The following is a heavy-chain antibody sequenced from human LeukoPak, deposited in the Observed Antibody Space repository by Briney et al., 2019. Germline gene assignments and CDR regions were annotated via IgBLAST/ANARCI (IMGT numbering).Heavy chain of an antibody. CDR2: MNPKSGGT. D-gene: IGHD6-19*01. CDR1: GYMLTGYY. J-gene: IGHJ6*03. CDR3: AQVVAVTGAPVYYMDV. Sequence: GASVKFSGKASGYMLTGYYMQCVRQAPGQGLKWMVWMNPKSGGTKYAQKFQGRVTIPRDTSISPAHLDLTRLRSDDTAQYYCAQVVAVTGAPVYYMDVWGKGTTVTVSS. V-gene: IGHV1-2*02.